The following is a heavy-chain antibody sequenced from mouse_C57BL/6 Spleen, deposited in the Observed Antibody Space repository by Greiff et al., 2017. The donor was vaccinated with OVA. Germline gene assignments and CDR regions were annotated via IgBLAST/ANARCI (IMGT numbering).Heavy chain of an antibody. V-gene: IGHV1-22*01. CDR1: GYTFTDYN. D-gene: IGHD2-4*01. CDR2: INPNNGGT. J-gene: IGHJ3*01. Sequence: EVMLVESGPELVKPGASVKMSCKASGYTFTDYNMHWVKQSHGKSLEWIGYINPNNGGTSYNQKFKGKATLTVNKSSSTAYMELRSLTSEDSAVYYCTPYDYDGAWFAYWGQGTLVTVSA. CDR3: TPYDYDGAWFAY.